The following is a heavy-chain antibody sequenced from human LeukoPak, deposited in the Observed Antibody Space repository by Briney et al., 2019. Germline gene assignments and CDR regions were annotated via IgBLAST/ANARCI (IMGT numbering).Heavy chain of an antibody. J-gene: IGHJ4*02. D-gene: IGHD2-2*01. CDR3: ARGCSGSTCTEFDA. V-gene: IGHV4-34*01. CDR1: GWSFSGYY. CDR2: IDHSGSS. Sequence: SETLSLTCAVYGWSFSGYYWNWIRQPPGKGLGWIGEIDHSGSSNYKPSLKTRATISVDTSKNQFSLRLHSVTAADTAVYYCARGCSGSTCTEFDAWGQGTLVTVS.